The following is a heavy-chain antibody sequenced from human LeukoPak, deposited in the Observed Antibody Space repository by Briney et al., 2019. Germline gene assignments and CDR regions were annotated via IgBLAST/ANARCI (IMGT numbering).Heavy chain of an antibody. CDR2: IYYSGST. CDR3: ARVGNRNDY. D-gene: IGHD1-14*01. CDR1: GGSISSSSYY. V-gene: IGHV4-39*07. Sequence: PSETLSLTCTVSGGSISSSSYYWGWIRQPQGKGLEWIGGIYYSGSTYYNPSLKSRVTISVDTSKNQFSLKLSSVTAADTAVYYCARVGNRNDYWGQGTLVTVSS. J-gene: IGHJ4*02.